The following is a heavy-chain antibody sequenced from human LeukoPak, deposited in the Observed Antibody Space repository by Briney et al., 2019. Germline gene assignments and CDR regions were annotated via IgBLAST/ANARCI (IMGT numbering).Heavy chain of an antibody. Sequence: SVKVSCKASGGTFSSYAISWVRQAPGQGLEWMGRIIPIFGIANYAQKFQGRVTITADKSTSTAYMELSSLRSEDTAVYYCARDNREWQQLGFALDYWGQGTLVTVSS. V-gene: IGHV1-69*04. D-gene: IGHD6-13*01. CDR3: ARDNREWQQLGFALDY. CDR2: IIPIFGIA. J-gene: IGHJ4*02. CDR1: GGTFSSYA.